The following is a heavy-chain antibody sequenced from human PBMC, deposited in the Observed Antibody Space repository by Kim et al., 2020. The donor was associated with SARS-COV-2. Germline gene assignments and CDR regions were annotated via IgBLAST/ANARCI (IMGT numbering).Heavy chain of an antibody. CDR1: GYTFTGYY. CDR2: INPNSGGT. V-gene: IGHV1-2*06. J-gene: IGHJ3*02. CDR3: AREYSGSYSKLDAFDI. D-gene: IGHD1-26*01. Sequence: ASVKVSCKASGYTFTGYYMHWVRQAPGQGLEWMGRINPNSGGTNYAQKFQGRVTMTRDTSISTAYMELSRLRSDDTAVYYCAREYSGSYSKLDAFDIWGQGTMVTVSS.